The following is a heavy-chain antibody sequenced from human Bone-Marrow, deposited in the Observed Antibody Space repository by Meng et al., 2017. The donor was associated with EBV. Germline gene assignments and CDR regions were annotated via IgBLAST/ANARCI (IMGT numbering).Heavy chain of an antibody. J-gene: IGHJ4*02. CDR3: TTQGHSGYNPWY. CDR2: IKNDGVTS. D-gene: IGHD1-14*01. V-gene: IGHV3-15*01. CDR1: GFPFSYAL. Sequence: DVQRGDFGVGLVESGGSLRVSCAASGFPFSYALMSWARQAPGKGLEWVALIKNDGVTSDYAAPVKGRFTVSRDDSKSVVYLQMNSLKIEDTAVYYCTTQGHSGYNPWYWGQGTLVTVSS.